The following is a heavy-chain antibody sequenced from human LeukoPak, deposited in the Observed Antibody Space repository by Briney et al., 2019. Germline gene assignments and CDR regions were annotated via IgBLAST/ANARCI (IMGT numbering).Heavy chain of an antibody. D-gene: IGHD1-26*01. V-gene: IGHV1-46*01. Sequence: ASVNVSFKASGGTFSSYAISWVRQAPGQGLEWMGIINPSGGSTSYAQKFQGRVTMTRDTSTSTVYMELSSLRSEDTAVYYCARCMSQGEVGATNYWGQGTLVTVSS. CDR2: INPSGGST. CDR3: ARCMSQGEVGATNY. J-gene: IGHJ4*02. CDR1: GGTFSSYA.